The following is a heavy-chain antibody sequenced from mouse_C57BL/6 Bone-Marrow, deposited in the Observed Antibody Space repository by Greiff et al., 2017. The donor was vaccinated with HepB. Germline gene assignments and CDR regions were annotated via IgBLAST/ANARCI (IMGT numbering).Heavy chain of an antibody. CDR2: IYPGDGDT. Sequence: VQLQQSGPELVKPGASVKISCKASGYAFSSSWMNWVKQRPGKGLEWIGRIYPGDGDTNYNGKFKGKATLTADKSSSTAYMQVSSLTSEESAVYFCARGGCYGSRYYLDYWGQGTTLTVSS. CDR3: ARGGCYGSRYYLDY. V-gene: IGHV1-82*01. D-gene: IGHD1-1*01. CDR1: GYAFSSSW. J-gene: IGHJ2*01.